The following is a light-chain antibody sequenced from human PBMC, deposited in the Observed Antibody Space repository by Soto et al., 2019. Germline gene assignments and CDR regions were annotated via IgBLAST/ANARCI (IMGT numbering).Light chain of an antibody. CDR1: QTVSNN. V-gene: IGKV3-15*01. CDR2: SSS. Sequence: EIVMTQSPATLSVSPGERATLSCRASQTVSNNLAWYQQKPGQAPRLLFYSSSTRATGVPARFSGSRSGTDFTLTISRLQSEDFAVYYCQQYNSWPLTFGGGTKVETK. J-gene: IGKJ4*01. CDR3: QQYNSWPLT.